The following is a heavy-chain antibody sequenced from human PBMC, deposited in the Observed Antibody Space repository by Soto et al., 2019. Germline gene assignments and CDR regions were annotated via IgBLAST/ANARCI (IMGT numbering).Heavy chain of an antibody. J-gene: IGHJ5*02. CDR3: ARGPPRRIAGSFFYGFDP. CDR1: GGTFSSYA. D-gene: IGHD2-15*01. CDR2: IIPIFGTA. Sequence: SVKVSCKASGGTFSSYAISWVRQAPGQGLEWMGGIIPIFGTANYAQKFQGRVTITADESTSTAYMELSSLRSEDTAVYYCARGPPRRIAGSFFYGFDPWGQGTMVTVRS. V-gene: IGHV1-69*13.